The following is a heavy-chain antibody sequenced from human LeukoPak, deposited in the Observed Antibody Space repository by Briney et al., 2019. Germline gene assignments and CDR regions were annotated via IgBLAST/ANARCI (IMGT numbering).Heavy chain of an antibody. CDR1: GFPFGTFD. CDR2: ISNDGSKT. Sequence: PGGSLRLSCAASGFPFGTFDMHWVRQAPGKGLEWVAIISNDGSKTFYADSVKGRFTISRDNFKNTVSLQMSSLRVEDTAVYHCGSDWRMVRGVIKGVMDFWGQGTLVTVSS. V-gene: IGHV3-30*04. CDR3: GSDWRMVRGVIKGVMDF. D-gene: IGHD3-10*01. J-gene: IGHJ4*02.